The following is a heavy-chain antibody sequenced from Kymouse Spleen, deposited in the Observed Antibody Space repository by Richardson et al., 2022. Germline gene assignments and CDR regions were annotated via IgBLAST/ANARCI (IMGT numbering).Heavy chain of an antibody. V-gene: IGHV4-61*01. J-gene: IGHJ6*02. CDR1: GGSVSSGSYY. Sequence: QVQLQESGPGLVKPSETLSLTCTVSGGSVSSGSYYWSWIRQPPGKGLEWIGYIYYSGSTNYNPSLKSRVTISVDTSKNQFSLKLSSVTAADTAVYYCAREWRLELEDYYYGMDVWGQGTTVTVSS. CDR3: AREWRLELEDYYYGMDV. D-gene: IGHD1-7*01. CDR2: IYYSGST.